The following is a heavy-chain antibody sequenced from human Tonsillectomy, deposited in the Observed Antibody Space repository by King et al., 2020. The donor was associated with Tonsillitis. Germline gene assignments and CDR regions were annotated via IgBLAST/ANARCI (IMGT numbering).Heavy chain of an antibody. CDR1: GGIFITHS. V-gene: IGHV1-69*09. Sequence: VQLVESGAEVKLPGSSVNVSCKASGGIFITHSISWVRQAPGQGLEWMGRIIPILGRTNYTQKFQGRVTITADTSTNTAYMELNNLTSEDTAVYYCARIMGNMDGWGPGTTVTVSS. J-gene: IGHJ6*02. D-gene: IGHD3-16*01. CDR2: IIPILGRT. CDR3: ARIMGNMDG.